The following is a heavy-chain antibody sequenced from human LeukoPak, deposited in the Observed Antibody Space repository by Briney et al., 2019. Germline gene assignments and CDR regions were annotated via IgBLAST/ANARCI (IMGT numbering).Heavy chain of an antibody. CDR3: ARLLTGGAVDTAMVPFDC. V-gene: IGHV5-51*01. D-gene: IGHD5-18*01. CDR1: EYSFPNYC. CDR2: IYPDDSDT. Sequence: GESLKISCKHSEYSFPNYCIGWVRQLPRKGLEWMGIIYPDDSDTRYSPSFQGQVTISADNSISTPYLQWSSLKASDTAMYYCARLLTGGAVDTAMVPFDCWGEGTLVTVSS. J-gene: IGHJ4*02.